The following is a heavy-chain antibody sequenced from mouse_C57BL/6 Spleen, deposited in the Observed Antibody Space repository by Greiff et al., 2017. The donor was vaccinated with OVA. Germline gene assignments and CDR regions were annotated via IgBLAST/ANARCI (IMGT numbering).Heavy chain of an antibody. V-gene: IGHV5-17*01. CDR3: ARAYGGNLNY. D-gene: IGHD1-1*02. CDR1: GFTFSDYG. CDR2: ISSGSSTI. J-gene: IGHJ2*01. Sequence: EVKLVESGGGLVKPGGSLKLSCAASGFTFSDYGMHWVRQAPEKGLEWVAYISSGSSTIYYADTVKGRFTISRDNAKNTLFLQMTSLRSEDTAMYYCARAYGGNLNYWGQGTTLTVSS.